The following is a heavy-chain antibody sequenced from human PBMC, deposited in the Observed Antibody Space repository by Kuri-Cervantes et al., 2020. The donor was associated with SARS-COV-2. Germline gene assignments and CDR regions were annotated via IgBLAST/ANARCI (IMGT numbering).Heavy chain of an antibody. Sequence: ASVKVSCKASGYTFTSYGISWVRQAPGQGLEWRGWISAYNGNTNYAQKLQGRVTMTTDTSTNTAYMELRSLRSEDTAVYYCARGKRMVRYSTTLLGHDSYYYYMDVWGKGTTVTVSS. J-gene: IGHJ6*03. CDR3: ARGKRMVRYSTTLLGHDSYYYYMDV. V-gene: IGHV1-18*01. CDR1: GYTFTSYG. D-gene: IGHD3-10*01. CDR2: ISAYNGNT.